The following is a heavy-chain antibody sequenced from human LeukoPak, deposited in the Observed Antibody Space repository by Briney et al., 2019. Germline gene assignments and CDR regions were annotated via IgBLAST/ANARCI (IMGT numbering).Heavy chain of an antibody. V-gene: IGHV3-30-3*01. CDR3: ARVTGGILNYFDY. D-gene: IGHD3-16*01. CDR2: ISYDGSNK. CDR1: GFTFSSYA. J-gene: IGHJ4*02. Sequence: PGGSLRLSCAASGFTFSSYAMHWVRQAPGKGLEGVAVISYDGSNKYYADSVKGRFTISRDNSKNTLYLQMNSLRAEDTAVYYCARVTGGILNYFDYWGQGTLVTVSS.